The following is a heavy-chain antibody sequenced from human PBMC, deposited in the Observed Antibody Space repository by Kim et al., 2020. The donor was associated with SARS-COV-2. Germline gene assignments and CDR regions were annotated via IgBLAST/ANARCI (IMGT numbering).Heavy chain of an antibody. Sequence: GGSLRLSCAASGFTVSSNYMSWVRQAPGKGLEWVSVIYSGGSTYYADSVKGRFTISRDNSKNTLYLQMNSLRAEDTAVYYCARLLSSSWYYFDYWGQGTLVTVSS. CDR2: IYSGGST. V-gene: IGHV3-53*01. CDR3: ARLLSSSWYYFDY. J-gene: IGHJ4*02. D-gene: IGHD6-13*01. CDR1: GFTVSSNY.